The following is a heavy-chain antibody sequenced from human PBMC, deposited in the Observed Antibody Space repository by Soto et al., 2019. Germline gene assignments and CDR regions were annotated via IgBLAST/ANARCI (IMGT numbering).Heavy chain of an antibody. J-gene: IGHJ4*02. CDR3: ARIRSDSSSYYLDY. CDR1: GGTFSSYG. D-gene: IGHD3-22*01. V-gene: IGHV1-69*13. CDR2: TIPNFGTA. Sequence: SVKVSCKASGGTFSSYGISWVRQAPGQGLEWMGGTIPNFGTAHDVLKFQGRVTISADESTSTAYMELSSLRYEDTAVYYCARIRSDSSSYYLDYWGQGTPVTVSS.